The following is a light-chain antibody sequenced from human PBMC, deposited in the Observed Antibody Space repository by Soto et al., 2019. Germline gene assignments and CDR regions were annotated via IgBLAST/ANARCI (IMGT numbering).Light chain of an antibody. J-gene: IGKJ2*01. Sequence: EIVMTQSPATLSVSPGERATLSCRASQSVSSNLAWYRQKPGQAPRLLIYGASTRATGIPARFSGSGSGTEFTRTISSLQSEECAVYSCQQYNNWPPYTFGQGTKLEIK. CDR3: QQYNNWPPYT. V-gene: IGKV3-15*01. CDR2: GAS. CDR1: QSVSSN.